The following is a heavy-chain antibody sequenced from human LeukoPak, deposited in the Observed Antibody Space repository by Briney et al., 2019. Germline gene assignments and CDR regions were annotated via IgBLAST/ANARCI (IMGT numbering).Heavy chain of an antibody. CDR2: IYYSGNT. Sequence: SQTLSLTCAISGDSISSGGYSWSWIRQPPGKRLQWIGYIYYSGNTYYNPSLKSRVTISVDRSKNQFSLRLSSMTAADTAVYYCARGDTVTTPFDYWGQGTLVTVSS. J-gene: IGHJ4*02. D-gene: IGHD4-17*01. V-gene: IGHV4-30-2*01. CDR3: ARGDTVTTPFDY. CDR1: GDSISSGGYS.